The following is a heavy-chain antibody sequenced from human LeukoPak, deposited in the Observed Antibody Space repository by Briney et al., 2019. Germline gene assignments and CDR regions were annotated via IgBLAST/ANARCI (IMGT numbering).Heavy chain of an antibody. V-gene: IGHV4-34*01. J-gene: IGHJ4*02. CDR2: INHSGST. CDR1: GGSFSGYY. D-gene: IGHD2-2*01. CDR3: ARLSISVPAADLFDY. Sequence: SETLSLTCAVYGGSFSGYYWSWIRQPPGKGLVWIGEINHSGSTNYNPSLKSRVTISVDTSKNQFSLKLSSVTAADTAVYYCARLSISVPAADLFDYWGQGTLVTVSS.